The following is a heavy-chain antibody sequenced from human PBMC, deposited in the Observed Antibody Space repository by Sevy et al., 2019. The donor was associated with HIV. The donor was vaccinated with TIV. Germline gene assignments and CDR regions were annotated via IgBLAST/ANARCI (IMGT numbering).Heavy chain of an antibody. V-gene: IGHV3-21*01. J-gene: IGHJ5*02. Sequence: GGSLRLSCAASGFTFSSYSMNWVRQAPGKGLEWVSSISSSSSYIYYADSVKGRFTISRDNAKNSLYLQMNSLRAEDTAVYYSARDGSYCTNGVCYEAWFDPWGQGTLVTVSS. CDR2: ISSSSSYI. D-gene: IGHD2-8*01. CDR3: ARDGSYCTNGVCYEAWFDP. CDR1: GFTFSSYS.